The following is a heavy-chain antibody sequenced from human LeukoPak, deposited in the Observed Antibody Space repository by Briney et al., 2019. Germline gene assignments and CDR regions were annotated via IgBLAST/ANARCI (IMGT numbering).Heavy chain of an antibody. J-gene: IGHJ4*02. CDR3: AREGRVGGYDFDC. Sequence: GGSLRLSCAASGFTFSSYWMHWVRQAPGKGLVWVSRINSDGSSITYADSVKGRFTISRDNAKNTLYLQMNSLRVEDTAVYYCAREGRVGGYDFDCWGQGTLVTVSS. CDR1: GFTFSSYW. V-gene: IGHV3-74*03. CDR2: INSDGSSI. D-gene: IGHD5-12*01.